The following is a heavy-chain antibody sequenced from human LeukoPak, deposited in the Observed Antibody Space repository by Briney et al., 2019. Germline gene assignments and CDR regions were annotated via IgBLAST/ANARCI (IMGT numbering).Heavy chain of an antibody. CDR3: ARGEGFFDY. CDR2: ISSGSGYI. J-gene: IGHJ4*02. CDR1: GLTFSSYT. V-gene: IGHV3-21*01. D-gene: IGHD1-26*01. Sequence: GGSLRLSCAASGLTFSSYTMNWVRQAPGKGLEWVSSISSGSGYIYYADSVKGRFTISRDNAKTSLYLQMNSLRAEDTAVYYCARGEGFFDYWGQGTLVTVSS.